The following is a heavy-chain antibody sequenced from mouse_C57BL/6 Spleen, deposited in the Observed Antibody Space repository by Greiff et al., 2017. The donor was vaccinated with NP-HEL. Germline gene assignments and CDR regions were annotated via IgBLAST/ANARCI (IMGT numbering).Heavy chain of an antibody. CDR2: IDPSDSET. Sequence: VKLQQPGAELVRPGSSVKLSCKASGYTFTSYWMHWVKQRPIQGLEWIGNIDPSDSETHYNQKFKDKATLTVDKSSSTAYMQLSSLTSEDSAVYYCARDSGYRLDYWGQGTSVTVSS. CDR3: ARDSGYRLDY. V-gene: IGHV1-52*01. J-gene: IGHJ4*01. D-gene: IGHD3-2*02. CDR1: GYTFTSYW.